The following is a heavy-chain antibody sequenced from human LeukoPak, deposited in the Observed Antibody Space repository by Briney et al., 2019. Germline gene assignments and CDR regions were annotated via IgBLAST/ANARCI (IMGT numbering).Heavy chain of an antibody. V-gene: IGHV3-30*18. CDR2: VSYDGSNK. CDR1: GFTFSSYG. J-gene: IGHJ6*02. Sequence: GGSLRLSCAASGFTFSSYGMHWVRQAPGKGLEWVAVVSYDGSNKYYADSVKGRFTISRDNSKNTLYLQMNSLRAEDTAVYYCAKGAITMVRGAITNYYYYGMDVWGQGTTVTVSS. CDR3: AKGAITMVRGAITNYYYYGMDV. D-gene: IGHD3-10*01.